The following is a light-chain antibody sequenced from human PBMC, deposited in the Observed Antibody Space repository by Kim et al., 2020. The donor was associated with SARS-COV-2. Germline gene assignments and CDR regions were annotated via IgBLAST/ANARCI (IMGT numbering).Light chain of an antibody. Sequence: GQSVTNACTETSRDVGNYNSVSWYKQHPGKAPKLMIYEVTKRPSGVPDRFSGSKSCNTASLTVSGLQAEDEAEYYCSSYAGSNNYVSGTGTKVTVL. CDR1: SRDVGNYNS. J-gene: IGLJ1*01. CDR3: SSYAGSNNYV. V-gene: IGLV2-8*01. CDR2: EVT.